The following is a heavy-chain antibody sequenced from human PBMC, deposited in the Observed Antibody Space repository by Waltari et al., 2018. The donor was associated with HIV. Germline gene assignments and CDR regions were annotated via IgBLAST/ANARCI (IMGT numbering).Heavy chain of an antibody. Sequence: QLQLQQSGPGLVKPSETLSLTCTVSGGSVINSDYYWDFIGQSPGKGLEWIGNIYYTGTTFYNPSLKSRVTMSADLSKNQFSLRLRSVTAADTAIYYCARRPRMAGFYLYYGMDVWGQGTTVTVSS. V-gene: IGHV4-39*01. CDR2: IYYTGTT. D-gene: IGHD2-8*01. J-gene: IGHJ6*02. CDR1: GGSVINSDYY. CDR3: ARRPRMAGFYLYYGMDV.